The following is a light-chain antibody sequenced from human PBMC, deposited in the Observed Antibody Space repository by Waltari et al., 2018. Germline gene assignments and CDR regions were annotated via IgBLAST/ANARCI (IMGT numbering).Light chain of an antibody. CDR2: NAN. J-gene: IGLJ1*01. V-gene: IGLV2-11*01. Sequence: QSALPQPRSVSGSTGQSVPISCTGPSSHDWGYNHVFWYQHRPGKAPKLMIYNANNRPSGVPDRFSGAKSANTASLTISGLQAEDEADYYCCSYAGGNTYVFGTGTKVTVL. CDR3: CSYAGGNTYV. CDR1: SSHDWGYNH.